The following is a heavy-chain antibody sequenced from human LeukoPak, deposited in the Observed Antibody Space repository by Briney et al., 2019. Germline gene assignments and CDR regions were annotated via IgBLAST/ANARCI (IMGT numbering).Heavy chain of an antibody. CDR3: ARDGSGSYPSGYFDY. V-gene: IGHV3-48*04. J-gene: IGHJ4*02. D-gene: IGHD3-10*01. CDR2: ISSSSSTI. Sequence: GGSLRLSCAASGFTFSSYRMNWVRQAPGKGLEWVSYISSSSSTIYYADSVKGRFTISRDNAKNSLYLQMNSLRAEDTAVYYCARDGSGSYPSGYFDYWGQGTLVTVSS. CDR1: GFTFSSYR.